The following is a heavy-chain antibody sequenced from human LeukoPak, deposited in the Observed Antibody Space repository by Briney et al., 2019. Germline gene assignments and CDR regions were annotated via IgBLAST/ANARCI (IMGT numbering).Heavy chain of an antibody. D-gene: IGHD1-26*01. V-gene: IGHV4-34*01. CDR2: INHSGST. CDR3: ARDPVGATAGLGYFDY. Sequence: SETLSLTCAVYGGSFTDYYWSWIRQPPGKGLEWIGGINHSGSTNYSPSLKSRVTISVDTSKHQFSLKLSSVTAADTAVYYCARDPVGATAGLGYFDYWGQGTLVTVSS. CDR1: GGSFTDYY. J-gene: IGHJ4*02.